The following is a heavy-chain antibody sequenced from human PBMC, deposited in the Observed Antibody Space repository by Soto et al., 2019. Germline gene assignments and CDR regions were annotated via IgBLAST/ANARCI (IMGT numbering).Heavy chain of an antibody. CDR2: IIPIFGTA. Sequence: QVQLVQSGAEVKKPGSSVKVSCKASGGTFSSYAISWVRQAPGQGLEWMGGIIPIFGTANYAQKFQGRVTITADESTSTAYMELSSLRSEDTAVYYCARSRWDYYYDSSGYYGWFDPWGQGTLVTVSS. V-gene: IGHV1-69*01. J-gene: IGHJ5*02. CDR3: ARSRWDYYYDSSGYYGWFDP. CDR1: GGTFSSYA. D-gene: IGHD3-22*01.